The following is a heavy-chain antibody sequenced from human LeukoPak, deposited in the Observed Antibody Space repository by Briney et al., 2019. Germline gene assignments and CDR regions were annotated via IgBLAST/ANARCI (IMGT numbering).Heavy chain of an antibody. CDR3: ARGRVWRYDYVWGSYRPDAFDI. V-gene: IGHV4-34*01. D-gene: IGHD3-16*02. CDR2: INHIGST. Sequence: SETLSLTSAVYGVSFSGYYWSWIRQPPGKGLEWIGEINHIGSTNYNPSLKSRVTISVDTSKNQFSLKLSSVTAADTAVYYCARGRVWRYDYVWGSYRPDAFDIWGQGTMVTVSS. CDR1: GVSFSGYY. J-gene: IGHJ3*02.